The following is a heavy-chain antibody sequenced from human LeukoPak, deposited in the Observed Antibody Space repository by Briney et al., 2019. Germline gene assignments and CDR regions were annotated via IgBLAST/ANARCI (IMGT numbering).Heavy chain of an antibody. Sequence: ASVKVSCKVSGYTLTELSMHWVRQAPGKGLEWMGGFDPEDGETIYAQKFQGRVTMTEDTSTDTAYMELSSLRSEDTAVYYCAMGGYVWGSYRALFDYWGQGTLVTVSS. CDR2: FDPEDGET. V-gene: IGHV1-24*01. CDR1: GYTLTELS. J-gene: IGHJ4*02. D-gene: IGHD3-16*02. CDR3: AMGGYVWGSYRALFDY.